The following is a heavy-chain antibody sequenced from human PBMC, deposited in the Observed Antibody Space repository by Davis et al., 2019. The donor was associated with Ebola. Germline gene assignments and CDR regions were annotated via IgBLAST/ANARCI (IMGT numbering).Heavy chain of an antibody. D-gene: IGHD3-3*01. J-gene: IGHJ5*02. Sequence: GESLKISCAVSGFTVSTKYMSWVRQTPGKGLEWVSYISSSSSYVYYADSLKGRFTISRDNAKNSVFLQMNSLRAEDTAVYYCASMTIFGVAINWVDTWGQGTMVTVSS. CDR2: ISSSSSYV. CDR3: ASMTIFGVAINWVDT. V-gene: IGHV3-21*01. CDR1: GFTVSTKY.